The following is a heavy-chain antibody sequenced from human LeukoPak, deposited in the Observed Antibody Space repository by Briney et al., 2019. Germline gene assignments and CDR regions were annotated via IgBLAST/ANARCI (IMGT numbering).Heavy chain of an antibody. CDR1: GFSLSTSGMC. J-gene: IGHJ4*02. Sequence: SGPALVKPTQTLTLTCTSSGFSLSTSGMCVSWIRQPPGKALEWLARIDWDDDKYYSTSLKTRLTISKDTSKNQVVLTMTNMDPVDTATYYCARSPSYSSSFDYWGQGTLVTVSS. D-gene: IGHD6-13*01. CDR3: ARSPSYSSSFDY. CDR2: IDWDDDK. V-gene: IGHV2-70*11.